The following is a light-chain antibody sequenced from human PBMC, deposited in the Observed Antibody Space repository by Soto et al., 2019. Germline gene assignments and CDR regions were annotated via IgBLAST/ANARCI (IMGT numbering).Light chain of an antibody. CDR1: QSITTW. V-gene: IGKV1-33*01. CDR3: QQYDKLPIT. J-gene: IGKJ5*01. CDR2: DVL. Sequence: DSQMTQSPSTLSASVGDRVTITCRASQSITTWLAWYQQKPGKAPKLLIYDVLNLETGVPSRFSGSGSGAYFTLTISSLQPEDIATYYCQQYDKLPITFGQGTRLEIK.